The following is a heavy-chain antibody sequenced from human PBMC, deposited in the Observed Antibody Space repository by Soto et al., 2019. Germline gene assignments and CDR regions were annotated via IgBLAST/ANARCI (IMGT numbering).Heavy chain of an antibody. J-gene: IGHJ4*02. V-gene: IGHV3-23*01. Sequence: EVQLLESGGGLGQPGGSLRLSCAASGFTFSSYAMTWVRQAPGKGLEWVSSITPSGAGTYYADSVKGRFTISRDNSRSALYLQMISLRAEDTATYYCAKYFDGTCCDFDYWGQGSLVTVSS. CDR2: ITPSGAGT. D-gene: IGHD2-15*01. CDR3: AKYFDGTCCDFDY. CDR1: GFTFSSYA.